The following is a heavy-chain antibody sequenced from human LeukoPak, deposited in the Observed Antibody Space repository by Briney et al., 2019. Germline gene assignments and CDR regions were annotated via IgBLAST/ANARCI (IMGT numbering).Heavy chain of an antibody. V-gene: IGHV3-7*01. CDR1: GFTFSSYW. CDR2: INHNGNVN. D-gene: IGHD3-22*01. J-gene: IGHJ4*02. Sequence: GGSQRLSCAASGFTFSSYWMNWARQAPGKGLEWVASINHNGNVNYYVDSVKGRFTISRDNAKNSLYLQMNSLRAEDTAVYYCARDRNYYDSSGYVPYWGQGTLVTVSS. CDR3: ARDRNYYDSSGYVPY.